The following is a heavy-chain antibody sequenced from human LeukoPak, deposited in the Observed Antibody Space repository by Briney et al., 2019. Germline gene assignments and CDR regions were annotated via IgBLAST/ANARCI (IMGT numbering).Heavy chain of an antibody. CDR3: ARAADYSSLFDY. V-gene: IGHV4-34*01. J-gene: IGHJ4*02. D-gene: IGHD2-15*01. CDR1: GGSFSGYY. CDR2: INHSGSN. Sequence: SETLSLTCAVYGGSFSGYYWSWVRQPPGKGLEWMGEINHSGSNNYNPSLKSRVTISVNTSKNQFSLKLSSVTAADTAVYDCARAADYSSLFDYWGQGTLVTVSS.